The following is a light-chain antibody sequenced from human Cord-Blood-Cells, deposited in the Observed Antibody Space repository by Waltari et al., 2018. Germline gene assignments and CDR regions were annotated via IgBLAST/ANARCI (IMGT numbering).Light chain of an antibody. CDR3: SSQTSSSTLV. Sequence: QSALTQPASVSGSPGQSITISCTGTSSDVGGYNYVSWYQQHPGKSPKLMIYEVSNRPARDSIRFSGSKSDNTASLTFSGLQAEDEADYYCSSQTSSSTLVFGGGTKLTVL. V-gene: IGLV2-14*01. CDR1: SSDVGGYNY. CDR2: EVS. J-gene: IGLJ2*01.